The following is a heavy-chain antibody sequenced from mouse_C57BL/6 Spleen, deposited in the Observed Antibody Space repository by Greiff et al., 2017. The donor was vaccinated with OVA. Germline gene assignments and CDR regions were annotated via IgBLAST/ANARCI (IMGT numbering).Heavy chain of an antibody. V-gene: IGHV1-69*01. Sequence: QVQLQQPGAELVMPGASVKLSCKASGYTFTSYWMHWVKQRPGQGLEWIGEIDPSASYTNYNQKFKGKSTLTVDKSSSTAYMQLSSLTSEDSAVYYCARSPPFYDGYYLYYFDYWGQGTTLTVSS. CDR1: GYTFTSYW. J-gene: IGHJ2*01. CDR3: ARSPPFYDGYYLYYFDY. CDR2: IDPSASYT. D-gene: IGHD2-3*01.